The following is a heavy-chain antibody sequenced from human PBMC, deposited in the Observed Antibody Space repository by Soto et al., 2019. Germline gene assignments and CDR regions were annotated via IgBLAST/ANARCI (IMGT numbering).Heavy chain of an antibody. Sequence: GSLRLSCEASGFTFSNYGMHWVRQAPGKGLEWVTGMSSDGGNKYHADSVKGRFTISRDNSKNTLYLQMNSLRVEDTAVYYCAKGFYSSSSVFDSWGQGTLVTVSS. CDR3: AKGFYSSSSVFDS. CDR2: MSSDGGNK. D-gene: IGHD6-6*01. CDR1: GFTFSNYG. V-gene: IGHV3-30*18. J-gene: IGHJ4*02.